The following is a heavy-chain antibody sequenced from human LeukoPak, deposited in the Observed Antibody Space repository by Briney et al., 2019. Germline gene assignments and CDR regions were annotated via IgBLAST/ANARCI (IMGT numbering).Heavy chain of an antibody. V-gene: IGHV5-51*01. CDR2: IYPADSDT. CDR3: ARHTSALSHDF. Sequence: GESLKISCQGSGYSFDNYWIAWVRQMPGKGLELMGVIYPADSDTKYSPSLQGQVTISADKSINTAYMQWSSLKALDTAIYYCARHTSALSHDFWGQGTLVTVSS. D-gene: IGHD3-10*01. J-gene: IGHJ4*02. CDR1: GYSFDNYW.